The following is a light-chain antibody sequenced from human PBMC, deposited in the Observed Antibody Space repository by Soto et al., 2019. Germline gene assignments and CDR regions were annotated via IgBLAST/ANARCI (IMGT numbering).Light chain of an antibody. V-gene: IGLV2-14*01. Sequence: QSALTQPASVSGSPGQSITISCTGTSSDVGGYNYVSWYQQHPDKAPKLMIYDVSNRPSGVSNRFSGSKPGNTASLTISGLQAEDEADYYCSSYTSSSLYVFGTGTKVTVL. CDR2: DVS. CDR3: SSYTSSSLYV. J-gene: IGLJ1*01. CDR1: SSDVGGYNY.